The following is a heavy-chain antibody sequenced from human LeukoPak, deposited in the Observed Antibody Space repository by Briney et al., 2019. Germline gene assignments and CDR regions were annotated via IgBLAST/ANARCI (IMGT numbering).Heavy chain of an antibody. Sequence: GGSLRLSCEVSGFTFNNYAMSWVRQAPGKGLEWVSAISGSGGSTYYADSVKGRFTISRDNSKNTLYLQMNSLRPEDTAVYYCAKEGDDGYLEYWGQGTLVTVSS. D-gene: IGHD1-26*01. CDR3: AKEGDDGYLEY. CDR1: GFTFNNYA. CDR2: ISGSGGST. V-gene: IGHV3-23*01. J-gene: IGHJ4*02.